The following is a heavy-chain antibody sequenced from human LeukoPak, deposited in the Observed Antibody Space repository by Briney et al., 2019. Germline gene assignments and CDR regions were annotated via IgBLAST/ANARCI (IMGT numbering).Heavy chain of an antibody. V-gene: IGHV3-23*01. CDR3: AKEPLTGTTGGVDLGY. D-gene: IGHD1-7*01. CDR2: ISGSGGST. J-gene: IGHJ4*02. Sequence: GGSLRLSCAASGFTFSSYAMSWVRQAPGKGLEWVSAISGSGGSTYYADSVKGRFTISRDNSKNTLYLQMNSLRAEDTAVYYCAKEPLTGTTGGVDLGYWGQGTLVTVSS. CDR1: GFTFSSYA.